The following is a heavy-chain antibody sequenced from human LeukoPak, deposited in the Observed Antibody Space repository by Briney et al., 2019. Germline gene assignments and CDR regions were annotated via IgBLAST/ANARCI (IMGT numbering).Heavy chain of an antibody. CDR1: GASVTDTL. V-gene: IGHV3-53*05. CDR2: IYVDGRP. CDR3: VRDRATRQDCAELDL. D-gene: IGHD2-21*02. Sequence: GGSLRLSCTLSGASVTDTLIDWVRQAPGKGPEWVALIYVDGRPVYTDFVKGRFTISRDNSNNMVYLQMNSLRSEDSALYYCVRDRATRQDCAELDLWGQGTLVTVSS. J-gene: IGHJ5*02.